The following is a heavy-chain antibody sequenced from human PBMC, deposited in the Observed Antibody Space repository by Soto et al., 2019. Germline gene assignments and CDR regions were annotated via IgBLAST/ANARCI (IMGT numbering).Heavy chain of an antibody. CDR2: ISAYNGNT. CDR3: ARAEPYYDILTGYSLVDY. Sequence: QVQLVQSGAEVKKPGASVTVSCKASVYTFPSYGIRWVRQAPGQGLEWMGWISAYNGNTNYGQKLQGRVTMTRDTSTSTSYMELRSLRSDDTAVYYCARAEPYYDILTGYSLVDYWGQGTLVTVAS. CDR1: VYTFPSYG. J-gene: IGHJ4*02. V-gene: IGHV1-18*01. D-gene: IGHD3-9*01.